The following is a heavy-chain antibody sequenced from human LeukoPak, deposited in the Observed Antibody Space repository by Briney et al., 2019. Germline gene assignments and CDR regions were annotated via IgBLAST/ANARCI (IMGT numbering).Heavy chain of an antibody. Sequence: SETLSLTCTVSGYSISSGSYWGWIRQPPGKGLEWVGSIYHSGSTNYNPSLTSRVTISVDPSKNQFSLKLSSVTAADTAVYYCARGGRWLQLLYYFDYWGQGTLVTVSS. D-gene: IGHD5-24*01. V-gene: IGHV4-38-2*02. CDR3: ARGGRWLQLLYYFDY. CDR2: IYHSGST. J-gene: IGHJ4*02. CDR1: GYSISSGSY.